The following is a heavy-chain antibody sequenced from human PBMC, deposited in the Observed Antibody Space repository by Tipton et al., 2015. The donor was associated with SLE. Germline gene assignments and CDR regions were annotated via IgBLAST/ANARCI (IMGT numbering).Heavy chain of an antibody. CDR2: ISYDGSNK. V-gene: IGHV3-30*03. J-gene: IGHJ4*02. Sequence: SLRLSCAASGFTFSSYGIHWVRQAPGKGLEWVAVISYDGSNKYYADSVKGRFTISRDNAKNTLYLQMNSLRAEDTAVYYCARDHSSYDFDYWGQGTLVTVSS. CDR3: ARDHSSYDFDY. D-gene: IGHD5-12*01. CDR1: GFTFSSYG.